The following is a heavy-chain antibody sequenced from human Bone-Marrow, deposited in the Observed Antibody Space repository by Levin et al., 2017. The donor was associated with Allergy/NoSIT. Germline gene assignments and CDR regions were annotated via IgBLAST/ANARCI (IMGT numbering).Heavy chain of an antibody. CDR2: ISDNSYTR. Sequence: SCAASGFTFSRYAMSWVRQAPGKGPEWVSFISDNSYTRHYADSVKGRFTISRDNSENMLYLQMNGLRAEDTAIYYCAKDPPAVLGWYFDIWGRGTLVAVSS. CDR3: AKDPPAVLGWYFDI. D-gene: IGHD2-8*01. J-gene: IGHJ2*01. V-gene: IGHV3-23*01. CDR1: GFTFSRYA.